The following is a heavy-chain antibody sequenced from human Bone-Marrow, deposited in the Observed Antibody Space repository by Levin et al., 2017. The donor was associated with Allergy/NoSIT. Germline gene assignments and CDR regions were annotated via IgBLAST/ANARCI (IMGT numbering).Heavy chain of an antibody. CDR3: ARTPGYFDS. D-gene: IGHD7-27*01. J-gene: IGHJ4*02. CDR2: VYSSGST. V-gene: IGHV4-59*01. Sequence: SQTLSLTCSVSGGSIRSTYLSWIRQPPGKGLEWLGYVYSSGSTNFHPSLKSRISISVDASKTRFSLRLHSVTSADTAVYYCARTPGYFDSWGRGILVIVSS. CDR1: GGSIRSTY.